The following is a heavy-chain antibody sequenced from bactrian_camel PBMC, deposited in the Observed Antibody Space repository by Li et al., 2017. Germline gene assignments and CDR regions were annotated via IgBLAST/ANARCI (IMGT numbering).Heavy chain of an antibody. D-gene: IGHD1*01. CDR2: INGNSKNK. V-gene: IGHV3S2*01. J-gene: IGHJ4*01. CDR3: ASLRWRTF. Sequence: VQLVESGGGSAQPGGSLTLSCTGSGFLFNSAFMSWLRQAPGKEVEWVSSINGNSKNKVYADTVKGRFTISEDNAKSTLYLQMNNLKSEDTAMYYCASLRWRTFWGQGTQVTVS. CDR1: GFLFNSAF.